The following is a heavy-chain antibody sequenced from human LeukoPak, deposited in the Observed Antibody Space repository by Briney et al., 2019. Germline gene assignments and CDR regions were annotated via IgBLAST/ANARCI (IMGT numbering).Heavy chain of an antibody. CDR1: GGSISSHY. CDR3: ARYYYDSSGYYIDGHFDY. D-gene: IGHD3-22*01. Sequence: SETLSLTCTVSGGSISSHYWSWIRQPPGKGLEWIGYIYYSGSTNYNPSLKSRVTISVDTSKNQFSLKLSSVTAADTAVYYCARYYYDSSGYYIDGHFDYWGLGTLVTVSS. V-gene: IGHV4-59*11. J-gene: IGHJ4*02. CDR2: IYYSGST.